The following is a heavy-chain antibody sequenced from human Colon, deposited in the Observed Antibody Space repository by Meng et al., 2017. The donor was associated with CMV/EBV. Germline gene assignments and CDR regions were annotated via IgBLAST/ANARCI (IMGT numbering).Heavy chain of an antibody. CDR1: GFTFRSYE. V-gene: IGHV3-48*03. J-gene: IGHJ4*02. D-gene: IGHD2-2*01. Sequence: GESLKISCSASGFTFRSYEMNWVRQAPGKGLEWVSYISSGGQTIHYADSVKGRFTISRDNTNNALYLQMSSLRADDTAVYYCARNEKSSRRLPYDYWGQGTLVTVSS. CDR2: ISSGGQTI. CDR3: ARNEKSSRRLPYDY.